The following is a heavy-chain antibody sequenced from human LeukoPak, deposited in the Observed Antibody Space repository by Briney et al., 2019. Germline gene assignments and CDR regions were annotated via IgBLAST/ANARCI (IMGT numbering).Heavy chain of an antibody. D-gene: IGHD6-19*01. V-gene: IGHV4-34*01. CDR2: IYYSGST. Sequence: PSETLSLTCAVYGGSFSGYYWSWIRQPPGKGLEWIGSIYYSGSTYYNPSLKSRVTISVDTSKNQFSLKLSSVTAADTAVYYCARTSGERGIAVADIDYWGQGTLVTVSS. J-gene: IGHJ4*02. CDR3: ARTSGERGIAVADIDY. CDR1: GGSFSGYY.